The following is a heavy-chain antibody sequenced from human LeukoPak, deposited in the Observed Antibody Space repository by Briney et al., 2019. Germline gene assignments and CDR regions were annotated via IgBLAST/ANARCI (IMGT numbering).Heavy chain of an antibody. CDR1: GFTFDNYG. Sequence: GGSLRLSCAASGFTFDNYGMHWVRQAPGKGLEWVAALSFDGKTTYLAESVKGRFTISRDNAKNSLYLQMNSLRAEDTAVYYCARAYDFWSGPGGYWGQGTLVTVSS. J-gene: IGHJ4*02. D-gene: IGHD3-3*01. CDR2: LSFDGKTT. V-gene: IGHV3-30*03. CDR3: ARAYDFWSGPGGY.